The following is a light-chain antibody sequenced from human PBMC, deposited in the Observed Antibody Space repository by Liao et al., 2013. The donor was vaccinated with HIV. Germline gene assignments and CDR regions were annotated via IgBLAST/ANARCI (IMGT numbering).Light chain of an antibody. Sequence: SYELTQPPSVSVAPGKTARITCGGNDIGGKSVHWYQQTPGQAPVLVIYYDSDRPSGIPERFSGSNSGNTATLTISRVEAGDEADYYCQVWDRSSDEGVFGGGTKVTVL. CDR1: DIGGKS. V-gene: IGLV3-21*01. J-gene: IGLJ2*01. CDR2: YDS. CDR3: QVWDRSSDEGV.